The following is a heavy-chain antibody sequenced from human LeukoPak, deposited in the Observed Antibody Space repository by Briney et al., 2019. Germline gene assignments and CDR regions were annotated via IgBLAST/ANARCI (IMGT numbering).Heavy chain of an antibody. V-gene: IGHV3-23*01. CDR3: AKGRGVEVAVIDC. Sequence: SLRPSCAASEFTFSSYAMSWVRQAPGKGLEWVSAISGSGRSTFYADSVKGRFTISRDNSKNTLYLQMNSLTAEDTAVYYCAKGRGVEVAVIDCWDQGTLVTVSS. D-gene: IGHD6-19*01. CDR2: ISGSGRST. J-gene: IGHJ4*02. CDR1: EFTFSSYA.